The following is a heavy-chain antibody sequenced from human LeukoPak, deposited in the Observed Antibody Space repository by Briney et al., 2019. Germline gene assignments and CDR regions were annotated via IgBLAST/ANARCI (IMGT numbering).Heavy chain of an antibody. CDR1: AFTFSSYS. V-gene: IGHV3-21*01. Sequence: GSLRLSCAASAFTFSSYSMNWVRQAPGKGLEWVSSISSSGSYIYYADSVKGRFTISRDNAKNSLYLQMNSLRAEDTAVYYCARDTLYDSSGYTQYYYYYYMDVWGKGTTVTVSS. D-gene: IGHD3-22*01. J-gene: IGHJ6*03. CDR3: ARDTLYDSSGYTQYYYYYYMDV. CDR2: ISSSGSYI.